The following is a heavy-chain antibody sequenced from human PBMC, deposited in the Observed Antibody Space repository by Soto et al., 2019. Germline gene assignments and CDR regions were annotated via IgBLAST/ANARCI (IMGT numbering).Heavy chain of an antibody. CDR3: AKDRLVRIDEY. D-gene: IGHD2-15*01. J-gene: IGHJ4*01. Sequence: PGGSLRLSCAASGFTFSSYSMNWVRQAPGKGLEWISYISGSSTTIHYADSVKGRFTVSRDNAKNSLYLQMNSVRAEDTAVYYCAKDRLVRIDEYWGKGTLVTVSS. CDR2: ISGSSTTI. V-gene: IGHV3-48*01. CDR1: GFTFSSYS.